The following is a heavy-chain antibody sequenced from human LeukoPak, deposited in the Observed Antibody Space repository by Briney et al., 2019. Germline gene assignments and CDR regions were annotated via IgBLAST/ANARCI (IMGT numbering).Heavy chain of an antibody. Sequence: ASVKVSCKASGYTFTDYYMHWVRQAPGQGLEWMGWMDPKSGEANHAQKFQGRVIMTRDTSINTAYMELSRLRSDDTAVYYCALEVYYSDNSAFDYWGQGTQVTVSS. D-gene: IGHD3-22*01. CDR1: GYTFTDYY. J-gene: IGHJ4*02. V-gene: IGHV1-2*02. CDR2: MDPKSGEA. CDR3: ALEVYYSDNSAFDY.